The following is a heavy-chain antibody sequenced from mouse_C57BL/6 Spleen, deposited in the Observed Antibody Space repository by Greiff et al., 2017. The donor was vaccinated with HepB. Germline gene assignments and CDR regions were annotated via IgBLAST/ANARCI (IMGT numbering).Heavy chain of an antibody. V-gene: IGHV1-26*01. CDR2: INPNNGGT. CDR1: GYTFTDYY. CDR3: ARPGTGYFDY. J-gene: IGHJ2*01. D-gene: IGHD4-1*01. Sequence: EVQLQQSGPELVKPGASVKISCKASGYTFTDYYMNWVKQSHGKSLEWIGDINPNNGGTSYNQKFKGKATLTVDKSSSTAYMELRSLTSEDSAVDYCARPGTGYFDYWGQGTTLTVSS.